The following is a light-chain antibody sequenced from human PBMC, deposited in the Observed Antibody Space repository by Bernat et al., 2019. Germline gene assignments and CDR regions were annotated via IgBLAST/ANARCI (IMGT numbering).Light chain of an antibody. CDR2: GAS. CDR3: QQYGSSPLT. J-gene: IGKJ4*01. CDR1: QSVTSY. Sequence: EIVLTQSPGTLSLSPGQRATLSCRASQSVTSYLAWYQQKPGQAPRLLIYGASRRATGIPDRFGASGSWTDFTLTISSLEPEDFAVYYCQQYGSSPLTFGGGTQVEIK. V-gene: IGKV3-20*01.